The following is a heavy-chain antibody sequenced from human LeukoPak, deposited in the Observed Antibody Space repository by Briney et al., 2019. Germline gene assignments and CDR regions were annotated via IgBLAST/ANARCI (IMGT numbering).Heavy chain of an antibody. CDR1: GGSISSYY. J-gene: IGHJ5*02. D-gene: IGHD2-2*02. Sequence: SETPSLTCTVSGGSISSYYWSWIRQPPGKGLEWIGYIYYSGSTNYNPSLKSRVTISVDTSKNQFSLKLSSVTAADTAVYYCARVRGYCSSTSCYTSLDREPNWFDPWGQGTLVTVSS. CDR3: ARVRGYCSSTSCYTSLDREPNWFDP. V-gene: IGHV4-59*01. CDR2: IYYSGST.